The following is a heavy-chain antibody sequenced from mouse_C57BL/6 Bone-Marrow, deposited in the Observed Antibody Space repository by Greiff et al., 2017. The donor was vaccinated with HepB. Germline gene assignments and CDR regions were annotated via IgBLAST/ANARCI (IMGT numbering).Heavy chain of an antibody. D-gene: IGHD2-4*01. CDR2: IDPEDGET. V-gene: IGHV14-2*01. Sequence: VQLQQSGTVLARPGASVKMSCKTSGYTFTSYWMHWVKQRTEQGLEWIGRIDPEDGETKYAPKFQGKATITADTSSNTAYLQLSSPTSEDTAVYYCARNGVYYDYDFDYWGQGTTLTVSS. J-gene: IGHJ2*01. CDR1: GYTFTSYW. CDR3: ARNGVYYDYDFDY.